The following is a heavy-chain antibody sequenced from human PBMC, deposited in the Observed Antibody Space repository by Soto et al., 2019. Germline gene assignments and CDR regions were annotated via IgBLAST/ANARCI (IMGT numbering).Heavy chain of an antibody. CDR3: ARRRHSSSWFQFDY. CDR1: GVSISSYY. V-gene: IGHV4-59*08. J-gene: IGHJ4*02. CDR2: IYYSGST. Sequence: SETLSLTCTVSGVSISSYYWSWIRQPPGKGLEWIGYIYYSGSTNYNPSLKSRVTISVDTSKNQFSLKLSSVTAADTAVYYCARRRHSSSWFQFDYWGQGTLVT. D-gene: IGHD6-13*01.